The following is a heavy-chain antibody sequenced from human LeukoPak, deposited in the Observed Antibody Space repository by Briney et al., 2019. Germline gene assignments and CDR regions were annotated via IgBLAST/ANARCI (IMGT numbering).Heavy chain of an antibody. J-gene: IGHJ3*02. V-gene: IGHV5-51*01. CDR2: IYPVDSDT. D-gene: IGHD3-10*01. CDR1: GYSFTSYW. Sequence: GESLKISCKGSGYSFTSYWIGWGRQMPGKGLGGMGIIYPVDSDTSYSPSFQGQVTISADKSISTAYLQWSSLKASDTAMYYCARHKGHLWFGESPDAFDIWGQGTMVTVSS. CDR3: ARHKGHLWFGESPDAFDI.